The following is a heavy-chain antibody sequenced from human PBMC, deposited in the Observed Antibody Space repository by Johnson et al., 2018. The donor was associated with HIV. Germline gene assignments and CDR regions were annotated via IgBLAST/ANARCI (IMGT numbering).Heavy chain of an antibody. Sequence: QVQLVESGGGLVQPGGSLRLSCAASGFTFSSYAMHWVRQAPGKGLEWVALISYDGSNKYYADSVKGRFTISRDNSKNTLYLRMNSLRAEDTAVYYCAREMAWEDAFDIWGQGTMVTVS. CDR2: ISYDGSNK. J-gene: IGHJ3*02. D-gene: IGHD5-24*01. V-gene: IGHV3-30*04. CDR3: AREMAWEDAFDI. CDR1: GFTFSSYA.